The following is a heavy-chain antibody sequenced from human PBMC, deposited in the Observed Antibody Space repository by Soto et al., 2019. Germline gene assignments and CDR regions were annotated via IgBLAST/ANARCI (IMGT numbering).Heavy chain of an antibody. V-gene: IGHV4-59*12. Sequence: SETLSLTCTVSGGSISSYYWSWIRQPPGKGLEWIGYIYYSGSTNYNPSLKSRVTISVDTSKNQFSLKLSSVTAADTAVYYCARFNGYHDFYYYYYGMDVWGQGTTVTVSS. CDR2: IYYSGST. CDR1: GGSISSYY. J-gene: IGHJ6*02. CDR3: ARFNGYHDFYYYYYGMDV. D-gene: IGHD2-8*01.